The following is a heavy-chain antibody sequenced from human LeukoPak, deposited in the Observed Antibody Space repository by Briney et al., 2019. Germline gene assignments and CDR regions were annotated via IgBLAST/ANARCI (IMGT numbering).Heavy chain of an antibody. CDR1: GGSFSGYY. J-gene: IGHJ4*02. CDR2: INHSGST. CDR3: ARGRGYSSS. D-gene: IGHD6-13*01. V-gene: IGHV4-34*01. Sequence: PSETLSLTCAVYGGSFSGYYWSWIRQPPGKGLEWIGEINHSGSTNYNPSLKSRVTISVDTSKNQFSLKLSSVTAADAAVYYCARGRGYSSSWGQGTLVTVSS.